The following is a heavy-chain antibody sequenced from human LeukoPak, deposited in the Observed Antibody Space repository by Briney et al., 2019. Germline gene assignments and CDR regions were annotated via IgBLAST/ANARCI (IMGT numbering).Heavy chain of an antibody. Sequence: PGGSLRLSCAASGFSFRDYSMHWVRQAPGKGLEWVSSISSGSTYKYFADSLKGRFTISRDNAKNALYLQMNSLRAEDSAVYYCSRGPTLIGVAGTWPLDYWGQGTLVTVSS. D-gene: IGHD6-19*01. J-gene: IGHJ4*02. V-gene: IGHV3-21*01. CDR2: ISSGSTYK. CDR1: GFSFRDYS. CDR3: SRGPTLIGVAGTWPLDY.